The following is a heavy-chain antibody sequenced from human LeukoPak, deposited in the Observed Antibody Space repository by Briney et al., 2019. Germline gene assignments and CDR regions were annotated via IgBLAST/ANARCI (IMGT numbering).Heavy chain of an antibody. Sequence: PGGSLRLSCAASGFTFSSYRMSWVRQAPGKGLEWVANIKQDGSEKYYVDSVKGRFTISRDNAKNSLYLQMNSLRAEDTAVYYCARGLHAFDIWGQGTMVTVSS. CDR1: GFTFSSYR. J-gene: IGHJ3*02. CDR2: IKQDGSEK. V-gene: IGHV3-7*01. CDR3: ARGLHAFDI.